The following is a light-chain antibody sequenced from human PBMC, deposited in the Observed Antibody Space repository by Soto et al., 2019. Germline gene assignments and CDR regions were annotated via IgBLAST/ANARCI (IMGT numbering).Light chain of an antibody. V-gene: IGKV1-33*01. CDR1: QDISNY. Sequence: DIQMTQSPSSLSPSVGDRVTITCQASQDISNYLNWYQQKPGKAPKLLIYDASNLETGVPSRFSGSGSGTDFTFTISSLKPEDIATYYCQQYDNIVTFGQGTRLEIK. J-gene: IGKJ5*01. CDR3: QQYDNIVT. CDR2: DAS.